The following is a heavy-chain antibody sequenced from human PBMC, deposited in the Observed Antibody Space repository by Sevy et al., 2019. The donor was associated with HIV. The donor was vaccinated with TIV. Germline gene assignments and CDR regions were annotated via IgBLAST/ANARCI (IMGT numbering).Heavy chain of an antibody. V-gene: IGHV3-23*01. Sequence: GESLKISCAASGFTFSSYVLSWVRQAPGKGLEWVSTISGSGGSTYYADSVKGRFSISRDNSKNTMYLEMNSLRAEDTAVYYCAKEYSSGYSWGQGTLVTASS. J-gene: IGHJ5*02. CDR3: AKEYSSGYS. D-gene: IGHD3-22*01. CDR2: ISGSGGST. CDR1: GFTFSSYV.